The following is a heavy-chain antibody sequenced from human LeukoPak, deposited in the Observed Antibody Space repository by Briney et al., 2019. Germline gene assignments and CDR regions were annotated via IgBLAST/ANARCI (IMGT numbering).Heavy chain of an antibody. V-gene: IGHV3-33*06. CDR2: IWYGGSNK. Sequence: GGSLRLSCAASGFTFSSYGMHWVRQAPGKGLEWVAVIWYGGSNKYYADSVKGRFTISRDNSKNTLYLQMNSLRAEDTAVYYCAKDPGGWYDYWGQGTLVTVSS. D-gene: IGHD6-19*01. J-gene: IGHJ4*02. CDR3: AKDPGGWYDY. CDR1: GFTFSSYG.